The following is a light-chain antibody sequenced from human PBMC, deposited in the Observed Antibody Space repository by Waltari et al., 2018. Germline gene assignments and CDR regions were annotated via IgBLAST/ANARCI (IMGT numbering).Light chain of an antibody. V-gene: IGLV2-14*01. CDR3: SSYTSSSTLGV. CDR2: EVS. CDR1: SSAVGGYNY. J-gene: IGLJ1*01. Sequence: QSALTQPASVSGSPGQSITISCPGTSSAVGGYNYVSWYQQHPGKAPKLMIYEVSNRPSGVSNRFSGSKSGNTASLTISGLEAEDEADYYCSSYTSSSTLGVFGTGTKVTVL.